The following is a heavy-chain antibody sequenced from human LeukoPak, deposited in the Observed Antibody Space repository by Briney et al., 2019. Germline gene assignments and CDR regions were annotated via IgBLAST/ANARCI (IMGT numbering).Heavy chain of an antibody. CDR1: GYTFTGYY. J-gene: IGHJ4*02. V-gene: IGHV1-2*02. CDR3: ASDPPRGYCSGGSCFLDGYYFDY. Sequence: ATVKVSCTASGYTFTGYYMRWVRQAPGQGLEWMGWINPNSGGTNYAQKFQGRVTMPRDTSISTAYMELSRLRSDDTAVYYCASDPPRGYCSGGSCFLDGYYFDYWGQGTLVTVSS. D-gene: IGHD2-15*01. CDR2: INPNSGGT.